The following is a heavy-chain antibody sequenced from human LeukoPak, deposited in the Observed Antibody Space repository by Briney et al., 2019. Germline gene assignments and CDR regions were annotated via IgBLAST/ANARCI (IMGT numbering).Heavy chain of an antibody. V-gene: IGHV3-30-3*01. D-gene: IGHD2-2*01. CDR1: GFTFSSYA. CDR2: ISYDGSNK. CDR3: ARAIVVVPAAESVVTSSFDY. J-gene: IGHJ4*02. Sequence: PGGYLRLSCAASGFTFSSYAMHWVRQAPGKGLEWVAVISYDGSNKYYADSVKGRFTISRDNSKNTLYLQMNSLRAEDTAVYYCARAIVVVPAAESVVTSSFDYWGQGTLVTVSS.